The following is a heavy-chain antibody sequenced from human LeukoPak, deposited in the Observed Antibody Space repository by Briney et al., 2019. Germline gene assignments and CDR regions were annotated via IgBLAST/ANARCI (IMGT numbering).Heavy chain of an antibody. Sequence: GGSLRLSCAASGFTFSDFWMSWVRQAPGKGLECVASTNEAGGDKYYVDSVKGRFTISRDNSKNSLSLQMNSLTAEDTAIYYCAIAITGRGAFGSWGQGTLVSVSS. CDR1: GFTFSDFW. V-gene: IGHV3-7*01. CDR3: AIAITGRGAFGS. CDR2: TNEAGGDK. J-gene: IGHJ4*02. D-gene: IGHD1-20*01.